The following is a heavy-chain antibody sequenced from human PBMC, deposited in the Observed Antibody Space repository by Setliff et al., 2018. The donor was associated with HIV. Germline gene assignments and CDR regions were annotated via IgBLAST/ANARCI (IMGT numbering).Heavy chain of an antibody. V-gene: IGHV4-59*01. CDR1: GGAISSYY. D-gene: IGHD3-3*01. CDR2: IYYSGST. CDR3: ARDYQPYYNFWSGPNWFDP. J-gene: IGHJ5*02. Sequence: SETLSLTCTVSGGAISSYYWSWIRQPPGKGLEWIGYIYYSGSTNYNPSLKSRVTISVDTSKNQFSLKLSSVTAADTAVYYCARDYQPYYNFWSGPNWFDPWGQGTLVTVSS.